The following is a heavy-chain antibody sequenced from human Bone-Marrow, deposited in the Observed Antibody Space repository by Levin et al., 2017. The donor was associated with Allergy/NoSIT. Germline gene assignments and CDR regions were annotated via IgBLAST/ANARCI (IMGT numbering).Heavy chain of an antibody. V-gene: IGHV3-23*01. CDR1: GFTFSNYG. CDR2: ISLVGGTT. Sequence: GGSLRLSCVASGFTFSNYGMTWVRQAPGAGLEWVSGISLVGGTTYYADSVKGRFTISRDNSKNIMYLQMNSLRVEDTAVYYCAKRISGTKNGMDVWGQGTTVTVSS. D-gene: IGHD1-7*01. J-gene: IGHJ6*02. CDR3: AKRISGTKNGMDV.